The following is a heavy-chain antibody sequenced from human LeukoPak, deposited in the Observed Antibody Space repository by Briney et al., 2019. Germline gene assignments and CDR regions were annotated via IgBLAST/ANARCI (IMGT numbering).Heavy chain of an antibody. V-gene: IGHV5-51*01. J-gene: IGHJ3*02. D-gene: IGHD3-10*01. CDR3: ARFRGGSGNYVAFDI. Sequence: GESLKISCKASGYRFISYWIAWVRQMPGKGLEWMGIIYPGDSDTRYSPSFQGQVTISVDKSSSTAYLQWSSLKASDTAMYYCARFRGGSGNYVAFDIWGQGTMVTVSS. CDR1: GYRFISYW. CDR2: IYPGDSDT.